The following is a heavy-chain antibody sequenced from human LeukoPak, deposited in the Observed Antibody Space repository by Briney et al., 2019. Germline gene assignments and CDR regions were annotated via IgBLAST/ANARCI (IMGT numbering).Heavy chain of an antibody. CDR3: AREDCSGGSCYLAY. V-gene: IGHV3-21*01. CDR1: GFTFSNYG. Sequence: GGSLRLSCAASGFTFSNYGMHWVRQAPGKGLEWVSSISSSSSYIYYADSVKGRFTISRDNAKNSLYLQMNSLRAEDTAVYYCAREDCSGGSCYLAYWGQGTLVTVSS. D-gene: IGHD2-15*01. J-gene: IGHJ4*02. CDR2: ISSSSSYI.